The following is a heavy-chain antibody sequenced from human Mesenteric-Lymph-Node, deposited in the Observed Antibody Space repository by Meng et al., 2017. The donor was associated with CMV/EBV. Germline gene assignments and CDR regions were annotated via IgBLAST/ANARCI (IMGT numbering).Heavy chain of an antibody. V-gene: IGHV1-69*01. CDR3: AREYYGSGSYNADY. CDR1: GGTFSDYS. D-gene: IGHD3-10*01. CDR2: IIPISGIP. J-gene: IGHJ4*02. Sequence: ASGGTFSDYSLTWVRQAPGQGLEWMGGIIPISGIPNYAQKFQGRVTITVDESTSTTYMELSSLRSEDTAMYFCAREYYGSGSYNADYWGQGTLVTVSS.